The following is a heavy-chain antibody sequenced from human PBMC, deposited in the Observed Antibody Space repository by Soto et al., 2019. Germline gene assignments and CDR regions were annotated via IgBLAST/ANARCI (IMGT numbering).Heavy chain of an antibody. D-gene: IGHD2-2*01. V-gene: IGHV3-30-3*01. CDR1: GFTFSSYA. CDR2: ISYDGSNK. Sequence: GGSLRLSCAASGFTFSSYAMHWVRQAPGKGLEWVAVISYDGSNKYYADSVKGRFTISRDNSKNTLYLQMNSLRAEDTAVYYCARGDCSSTSCSFYYYYGMDVWGQGTTVTVSS. CDR3: ARGDCSSTSCSFYYYYGMDV. J-gene: IGHJ6*02.